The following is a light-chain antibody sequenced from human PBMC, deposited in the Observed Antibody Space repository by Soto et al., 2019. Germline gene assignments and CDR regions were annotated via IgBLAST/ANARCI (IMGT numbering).Light chain of an antibody. Sequence: SALAQPASVSGSPGQSIAISCTGTSSDVGSYDRVSWYQHHPGKAPTLMIYEVNKRPSGVSDRFSGSKSGNTASLTISGLQAEDEADYYCCSSVGGPICVFGGGTKLTVL. CDR3: CSSVGGPICV. CDR2: EVN. CDR1: SSDVGSYDR. V-gene: IGLV2-23*02. J-gene: IGLJ3*02.